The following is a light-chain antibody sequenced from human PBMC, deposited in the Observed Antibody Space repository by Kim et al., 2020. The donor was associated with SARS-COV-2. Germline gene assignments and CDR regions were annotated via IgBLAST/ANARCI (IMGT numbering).Light chain of an antibody. CDR2: DVS. Sequence: QSALTQPASVSESPGQSITISCTGSSSDVGDYNYVSWHQQHPGKAPKFMIYDVSKRPSGVSNRFSGSKSGNTASLTISGLQAEDEADYYCSSYTSRNTWVFGGGTKVTVL. V-gene: IGLV2-14*01. CDR1: SSDVGDYNY. CDR3: SSYTSRNTWV. J-gene: IGLJ3*02.